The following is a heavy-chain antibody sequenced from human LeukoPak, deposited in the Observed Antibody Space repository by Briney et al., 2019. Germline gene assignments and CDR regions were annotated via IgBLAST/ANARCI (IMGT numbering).Heavy chain of an antibody. D-gene: IGHD4-23*01. V-gene: IGHV4-30-2*01. CDR2: IYNSGST. Sequence: PSETLSLTCAVSVGSISSGGYSWGWIRQPPGKGLEWVGYIYNSGSTYYNPPLKSRVTISVDRCMNQFSLKLSSVTAADTAVYYCASYGGNTGIDYWGQGTPVTVSS. CDR1: VGSISSGGYS. CDR3: ASYGGNTGIDY. J-gene: IGHJ4*02.